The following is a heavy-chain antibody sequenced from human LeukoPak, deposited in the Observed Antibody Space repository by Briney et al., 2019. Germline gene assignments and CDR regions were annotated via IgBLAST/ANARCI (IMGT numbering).Heavy chain of an antibody. V-gene: IGHV3-15*01. J-gene: IGHJ3*02. CDR3: TADYDILTGWGLGAFDI. Sequence: GGSLRLSCAASGFTFSNAWMSWVRQAPGKGLEWVGRIKSKTDGGTTDYAAPVKGRFTISRDDSKNTLYLQMNSLKTEDTAVYYCTADYDILTGWGLGAFDIWGQGTMVTVSS. CDR1: GFTFSNAW. D-gene: IGHD3-9*01. CDR2: IKSKTDGGTT.